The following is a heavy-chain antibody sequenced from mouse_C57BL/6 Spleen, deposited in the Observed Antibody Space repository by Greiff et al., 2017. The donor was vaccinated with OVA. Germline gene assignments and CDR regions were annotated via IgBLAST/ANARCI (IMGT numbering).Heavy chain of an antibody. CDR3: ARRFITTIVGYFDV. V-gene: IGHV5-17*01. J-gene: IGHJ1*03. CDR1: GFTFSDYG. CDR2: ISSGSTTI. D-gene: IGHD1-1*01. Sequence: EVQLVESGGGLVKPGGSLKLSCAASGFTFSDYGIHWVRQAPEKGLEWVAYISSGSTTIYYADTVKGRFTISRDNAKNTLFLQMTRLRSEETAMYYCARRFITTIVGYFDVWGTGTTVTVSS.